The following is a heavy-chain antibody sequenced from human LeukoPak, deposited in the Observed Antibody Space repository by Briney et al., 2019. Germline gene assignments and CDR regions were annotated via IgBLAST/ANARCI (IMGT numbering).Heavy chain of an antibody. V-gene: IGHV3-23*01. D-gene: IGHD1/OR15-1a*01. CDR2: ISGSDGGT. CDR3: AKGPRALEHSTHFFDY. CDR1: GFTFSSYN. J-gene: IGHJ4*02. Sequence: GGSLRLSCAASGFTFSSYNMNWVRQAPGKGLEWVSAISGSDGGTNYADSVKGRFTISRDNSKNTLYLQMNSLRVEDTAVYYCAKGPRALEHSTHFFDYWGQGTLVTVSS.